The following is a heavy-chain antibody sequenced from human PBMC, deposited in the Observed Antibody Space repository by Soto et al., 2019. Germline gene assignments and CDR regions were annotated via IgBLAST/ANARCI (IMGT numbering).Heavy chain of an antibody. CDR1: GFTFSSYA. V-gene: IGHV3-23*01. CDR2: LSSIGDDT. Sequence: PGGSMRLSCDASGFTFSSYAMSRVRKAPGQGPEWVSSLSSIGDDTYYADSVKGRFTISRDNSKNTLYLQMDSLSAEDTPDYYFAKLPFAKTTLVRASHCWCDLWGRRTLGTVSS. D-gene: IGHD3-10*01. CDR3: AKLPFAKTTLVRASHCWCDL. J-gene: IGHJ2*01.